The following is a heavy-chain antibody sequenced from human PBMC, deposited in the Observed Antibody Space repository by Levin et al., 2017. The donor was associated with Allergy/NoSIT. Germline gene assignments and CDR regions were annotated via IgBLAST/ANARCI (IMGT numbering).Heavy chain of an antibody. CDR2: IYYSGST. Sequence: SETLSLTCTVSGGSISSGGYYWTWIRQHPGKGLEWIGYIYYSGSTYYNPSLKSRVTISVDTSKNQFSLKLSSVTAADTAVYYCARDSFNYYGTGSLSGVFDIWGQGTMVTVSS. CDR1: GGSISSGGYY. D-gene: IGHD3-10*01. CDR3: ARDSFNYYGTGSLSGVFDI. V-gene: IGHV4-31*03. J-gene: IGHJ3*02.